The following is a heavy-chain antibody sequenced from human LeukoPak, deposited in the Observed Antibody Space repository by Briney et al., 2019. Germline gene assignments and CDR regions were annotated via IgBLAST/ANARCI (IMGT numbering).Heavy chain of an antibody. V-gene: IGHV3-66*01. CDR2: IYVDGKT. J-gene: IGHJ6*03. CDR1: ASSISNNY. Sequence: GGSLSLSCVVSASSISNNYMSWVRQAPGTGLQWVSMIYVDGKTKYADPVKGRFTIARDSSKNTMYLHMTSLREEDTGVYHCVRDRNEYSPGYLHYYYMDVWGKGTTVTVSS. CDR3: VRDRNEYSPGYLHYYYMDV. D-gene: IGHD4-11*01.